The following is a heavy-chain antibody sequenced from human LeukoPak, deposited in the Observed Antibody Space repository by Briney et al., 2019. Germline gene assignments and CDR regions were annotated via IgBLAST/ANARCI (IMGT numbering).Heavy chain of an antibody. V-gene: IGHV4-34*01. CDR3: ARASHDYGDYSHFDY. CDR2: INHSGST. Sequence: SETLSLTCAVYGGSFSGYYWSWIRQPPGKGLEWIGEINHSGSTNYNPSLKSRVTISVDTSKNQFSLKLSSVTAADTAVYYYARASHDYGDYSHFDYWGQGTLVTVSS. CDR1: GGSFSGYY. D-gene: IGHD4-17*01. J-gene: IGHJ4*02.